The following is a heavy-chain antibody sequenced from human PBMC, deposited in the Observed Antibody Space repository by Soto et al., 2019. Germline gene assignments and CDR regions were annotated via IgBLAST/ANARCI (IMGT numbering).Heavy chain of an antibody. CDR3: ARDPAP. J-gene: IGHJ5*02. CDR1: GVSIISSNW. CDR2: IFYTGST. V-gene: IGHV4-28*03. Sequence: PSETLSLTCAVSGVSIISSNWWGWIRHPPGKGLEWIGYIFYTGSTYHNPSLASRVTMSVDTSKNQFSLKLTSVTAADTAVYYCARDPAPWGQGTLVTVSS.